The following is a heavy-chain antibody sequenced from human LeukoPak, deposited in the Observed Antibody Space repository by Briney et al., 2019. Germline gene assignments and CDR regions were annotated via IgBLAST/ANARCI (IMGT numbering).Heavy chain of an antibody. V-gene: IGHV3-7*01. D-gene: IGHD5-24*01. Sequence: GGSLRLSCAASGFTFSNDGMNWVRQAPGKGLEWVANIKQDGSEKYYVDSVKGRFTISRDNAKNSLYLQMNSLRAEDTAVYYCARRRDGGFDYWGQGTLVTVSS. CDR2: IKQDGSEK. CDR1: GFTFSNDG. CDR3: ARRRDGGFDY. J-gene: IGHJ4*02.